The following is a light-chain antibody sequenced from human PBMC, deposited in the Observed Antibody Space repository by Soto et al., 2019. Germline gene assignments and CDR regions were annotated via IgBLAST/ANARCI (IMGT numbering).Light chain of an antibody. V-gene: IGLV1-40*01. CDR1: SSNIGAGYD. CDR3: QSFGSSLSGYV. CDR2: GNS. Sequence: QSVLTQPPSVSCAPGQRVTISCTGSSSNIGAGYDVHWYQQLPGTAPKLLIYGNSNRPSGVPDRFSGSKSGTSASLAITGLQAEDEADYYCQSFGSSLSGYVFGTGTKLTVL. J-gene: IGLJ1*01.